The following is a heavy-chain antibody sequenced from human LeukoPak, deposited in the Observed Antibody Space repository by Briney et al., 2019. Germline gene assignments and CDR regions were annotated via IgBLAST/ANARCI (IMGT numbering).Heavy chain of an antibody. V-gene: IGHV1-18*01. D-gene: IGHD6-19*01. Sequence: ASVKVSCKASGYTFTSYGISWGRQAPGQGLEWMGWISAYNGNTNYAQKLQGRVTMTTDTSTSTAYMELRSLRSDDTAVYYCARSIAVAGTHKYGMDVWGQGTTVTVSS. CDR1: GYTFTSYG. CDR2: ISAYNGNT. CDR3: ARSIAVAGTHKYGMDV. J-gene: IGHJ6*02.